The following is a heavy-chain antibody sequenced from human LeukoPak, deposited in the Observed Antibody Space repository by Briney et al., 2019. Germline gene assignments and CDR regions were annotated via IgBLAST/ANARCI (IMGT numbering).Heavy chain of an antibody. J-gene: IGHJ4*02. V-gene: IGHV4-39*07. CDR3: ARVSSEVNY. CDR2: IYYSGST. Sequence: PSETLSLTCTVSGGSISSSSYYWGWIRQPPGKGLEWIGSIYYSGSTYHNPSLKSRVTISVDTSKNQFSLKLSSVTAADTAVYYCARVSSEVNYWGQGTLVTVSS. CDR1: GGSISSSSYY. D-gene: IGHD3-22*01.